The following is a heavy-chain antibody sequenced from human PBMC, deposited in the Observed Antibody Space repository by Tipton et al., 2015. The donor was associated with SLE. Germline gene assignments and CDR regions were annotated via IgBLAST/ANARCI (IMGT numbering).Heavy chain of an antibody. CDR2: ISYDGSNT. CDR3: AKDGGALDY. CDR1: GFTFSSYA. Sequence: RSLRLSCAASGFTFSSYAMHWVRQAPGKGLEWVAVISYDGSNTYYADSVKGRFTISRDNSKNTLYLQMNSLRAEDTAVYYCAKDGGALDYWGQGTLVTVSS. D-gene: IGHD3-16*01. J-gene: IGHJ4*02. V-gene: IGHV3-30*04.